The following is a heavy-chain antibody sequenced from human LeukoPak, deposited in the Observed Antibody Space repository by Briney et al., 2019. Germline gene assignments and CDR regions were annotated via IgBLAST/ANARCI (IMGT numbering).Heavy chain of an antibody. V-gene: IGHV3-30*04. J-gene: IGHJ5*02. D-gene: IGHD1-1*01. CDR2: ISYDGSIR. CDR3: AREDNPLWFDP. CDR1: EFSFSNFA. Sequence: GGSLRLSCAASEFSFSNFAMYWVRQPPDKGLEWLAVISYDGSIRYYADSVKGRFTISRDNSNNTLHLQMNSLRPDDSALYYCAREDNPLWFDPWGQGTLVTVSS.